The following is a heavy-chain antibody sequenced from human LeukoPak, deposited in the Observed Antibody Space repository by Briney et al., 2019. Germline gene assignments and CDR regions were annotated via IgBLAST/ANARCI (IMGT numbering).Heavy chain of an antibody. CDR2: ISGSDDST. CDR3: AKDPGHSSSWYY. Sequence: QPGGSLRLSCAASGFTFSSYAMNWVRQAPGKGLEWVSGISGSDDSTYYADSVKGRFTISRDIPRNTLYLQMNSLRAEDTAVYYCAKDPGHSSSWYYWGQGTLVTVSS. D-gene: IGHD6-13*01. J-gene: IGHJ4*02. V-gene: IGHV3-23*01. CDR1: GFTFSSYA.